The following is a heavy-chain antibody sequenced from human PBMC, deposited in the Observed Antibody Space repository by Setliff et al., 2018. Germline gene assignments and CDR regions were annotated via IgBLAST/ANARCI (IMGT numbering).Heavy chain of an antibody. CDR3: ARQARYSSSWYMGGYFDY. CDR2: IYPGDSDT. CDR1: GYSFTSYW. D-gene: IGHD6-13*01. V-gene: IGHV5-51*01. J-gene: IGHJ4*02. Sequence: GESLTLSCKGSGYSFTSYWIGWVRQMPGKGLEWMGIIYPGDSDTRYSPSFQGQVTISADKSISTAYLQWSSLKASDTAMYYCARQARYSSSWYMGGYFDYWGQGTLVTVSS.